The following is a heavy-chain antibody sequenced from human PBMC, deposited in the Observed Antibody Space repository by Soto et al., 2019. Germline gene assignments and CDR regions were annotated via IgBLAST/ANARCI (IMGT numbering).Heavy chain of an antibody. J-gene: IGHJ4*02. CDR1: GSTFRNRA. CDR2: ISNSGST. V-gene: IGHV3-23*01. D-gene: IGHD2-2*01. CDR3: AKDREGYCSSTSCLYYFDS. Sequence: PGGSLRLSCAASGSTFRNRAMNWVRQAPGRGLEWVSTISNSGSTYYADAVKGRFTISRDISKNTLYLQMSSLRADDTALYYCAKDREGYCSSTSCLYYFDSWGQGTQVTVSS.